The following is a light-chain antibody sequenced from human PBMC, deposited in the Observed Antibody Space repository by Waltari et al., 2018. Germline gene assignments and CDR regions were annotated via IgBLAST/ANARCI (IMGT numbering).Light chain of an antibody. CDR1: SSNIGSNT. CDR3: GAWEDSLNGGV. J-gene: IGLJ3*02. V-gene: IGLV1-44*01. CDR2: TNY. Sequence: QSVLTQPPSASGTPGQRVTISCSGSSSNIGSNTVHWYQQLPGTAPKLLIYTNYQRPSGVPDRFSGSKSGTSASLAISGLQSEDEADYYCGAWEDSLNGGVFGGGTKLTVL.